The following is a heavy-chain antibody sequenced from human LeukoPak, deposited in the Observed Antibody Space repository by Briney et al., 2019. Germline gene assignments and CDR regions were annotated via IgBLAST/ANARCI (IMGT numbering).Heavy chain of an antibody. Sequence: GGSLRLSCAASGFSFSNAWMSWVRQAPGKGLEWVGRIKSKTDGGTTDYAAPVKGRFTISRDDSKNTLYLQMNSLKTEDTAVYYCTTYHPHYDILTGYPYYFDYWGQGTLVTVSS. J-gene: IGHJ4*02. CDR2: IKSKTDGGTT. CDR1: GFSFSNAW. D-gene: IGHD3-9*01. CDR3: TTYHPHYDILTGYPYYFDY. V-gene: IGHV3-15*01.